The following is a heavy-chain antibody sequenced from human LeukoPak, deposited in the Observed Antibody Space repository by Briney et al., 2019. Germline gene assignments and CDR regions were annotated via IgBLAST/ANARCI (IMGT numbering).Heavy chain of an antibody. CDR2: IYYSGST. CDR3: ARDSRSFDI. D-gene: IGHD3-3*01. CDR1: GGSISSYY. V-gene: IGHV4-59*01. J-gene: IGHJ3*02. Sequence: PSETLSLTCTVSGGSISSYYWSWIRQPPGKGLEWIGYIYYSGSTNYNPSLKSRVTISVDTSKNQFSLKLSSVTAADTAVYYCARDSRSFDIWGQGTIVTVSS.